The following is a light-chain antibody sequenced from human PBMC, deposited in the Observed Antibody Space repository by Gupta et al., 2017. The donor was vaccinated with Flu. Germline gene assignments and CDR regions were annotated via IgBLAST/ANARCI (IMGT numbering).Light chain of an antibody. CDR2: AAS. V-gene: IGKV1-39*01. J-gene: IGKJ2*01. Sequence: DIRMTQSPSSLSASVGDSVTITCRASQNIDTFLNWYQQKPGQTPKLLVFAASSWQSGVPSRFSDGGYGTEFTLTISSRQCDDFATYYCQHNDNYPPYAFGLGTKVEMK. CDR3: QHNDNYPPYA. CDR1: QNIDTF.